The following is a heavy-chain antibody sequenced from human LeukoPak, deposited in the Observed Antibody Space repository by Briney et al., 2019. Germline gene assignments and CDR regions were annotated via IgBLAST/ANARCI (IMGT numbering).Heavy chain of an antibody. Sequence: ASVKVSCKASGYTFTSYGISRVRQAPGQGLEWMGWISAYNGNTDYAQSLQGRVTMTIDTSTSTVYMELRSLRSDDTAVYYCARDVGRSYDLDYWGQGTLVTVFS. CDR3: ARDVGRSYDLDY. V-gene: IGHV1-18*01. CDR1: GYTFTSYG. D-gene: IGHD3-16*01. J-gene: IGHJ4*02. CDR2: ISAYNGNT.